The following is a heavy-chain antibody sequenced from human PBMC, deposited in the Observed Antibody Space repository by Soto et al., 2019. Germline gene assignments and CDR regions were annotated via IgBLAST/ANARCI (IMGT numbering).Heavy chain of an antibody. J-gene: IGHJ6*04. CDR2: IWYDGSNK. CDR3: ASNYYGSGSYYYYYGMDV. D-gene: IGHD3-10*01. V-gene: IGHV3-33*01. CDR1: GFTFSSYG. Sequence: GGSLRLSCAASGFTFSSYGMHWVRQAPGKGLEWVAVIWYDGSNKYYADSVKGRFTISGDNSKNTLYLQMNSLRAEDTAVYYCASNYYGSGSYYYYYGMDVWGKGTTVTVSS.